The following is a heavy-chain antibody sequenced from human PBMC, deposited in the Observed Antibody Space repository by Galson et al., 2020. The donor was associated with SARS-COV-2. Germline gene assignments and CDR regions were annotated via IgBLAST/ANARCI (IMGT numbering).Heavy chain of an antibody. D-gene: IGHD3-10*01. CDR3: ARDCMVRGVLPAPFDM. Sequence: GGSLRLSCAASGFTFSDYYMSWIRQAPGKGLEWVSYISSSGSTIYYADSVRGRFTISRDNAKNSLYLQMNSLRAEDTAVYYCARDCMVRGVLPAPFDMWGQGTMVTVSS. J-gene: IGHJ3*02. CDR2: ISSSGSTI. CDR1: GFTFSDYY. V-gene: IGHV3-11*01.